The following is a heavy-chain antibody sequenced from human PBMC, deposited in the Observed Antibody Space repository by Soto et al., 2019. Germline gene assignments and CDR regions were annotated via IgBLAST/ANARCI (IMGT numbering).Heavy chain of an antibody. J-gene: IGHJ5*02. D-gene: IGHD2-15*01. Sequence: GGYLRLSCATYGFTFSDAWLSWVRQAPGKGLDWVGRIKSKSDGGKTEYAAPVRGRFTISRDNSKNTLYLRINSLKTEDTAVYYCTTDLWRIAVVVGSTGYFNPWGQGT. V-gene: IGHV3-15*01. CDR2: IKSKSDGGKT. CDR1: GFTFSDAW. CDR3: TTDLWRIAVVVGSTGYFNP.